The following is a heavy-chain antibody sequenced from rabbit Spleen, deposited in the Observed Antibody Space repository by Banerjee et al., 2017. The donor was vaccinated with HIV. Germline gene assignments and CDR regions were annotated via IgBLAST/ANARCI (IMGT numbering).Heavy chain of an antibody. CDR1: GVSFSFNSY. J-gene: IGHJ6*01. CDR3: ARDTATSFSTYGMDL. V-gene: IGHV1S40*01. CDR2: TVGGRSTFT. D-gene: IGHD1-1*01. Sequence: QSLEESGGDLVKPGASLTLTCKASGVSFSFNSYMCWVRQAPGKGLEWIACTVGGRSTFTYYASWAKGRFTISKASSTTVTLQMTSLTAADTATYFCARDTATSFSTYGMDLWGQGTLVTVS.